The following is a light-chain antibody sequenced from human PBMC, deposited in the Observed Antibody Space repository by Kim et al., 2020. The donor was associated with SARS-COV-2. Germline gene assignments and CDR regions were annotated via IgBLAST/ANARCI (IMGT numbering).Light chain of an antibody. J-gene: IGLJ2*01. CDR3: ATWDDSLHGVI. CDR1: GSNT. V-gene: IGLV1-44*01. CDR2: SDN. Sequence: QSVLTQPPSVSGTPGQRVTISCSGSGSNTVNWYQQPPGTAPKVLIYSDNQRPSGVPGRFSGSKSGTSASLAISGLQSEDEADYFCATWDDSLHGVIFGGGTQLTVL.